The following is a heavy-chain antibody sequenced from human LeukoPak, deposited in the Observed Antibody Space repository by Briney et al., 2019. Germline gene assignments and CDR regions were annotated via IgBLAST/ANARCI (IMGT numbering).Heavy chain of an antibody. CDR2: IWYDGSNK. Sequence: PGGSPRLSCAASGFTFSSYGMHWVRQAPGKGLEWAAVIWYDGSNKYYADSVKGRFTISRDNSKNTLYLQMNSLRAEDTAVYYCARGQTNYYGSGSYTYYYYGMDVWGQGTTVTVSS. CDR1: GFTFSSYG. J-gene: IGHJ6*02. CDR3: ARGQTNYYGSGSYTYYYYGMDV. V-gene: IGHV3-33*01. D-gene: IGHD3-10*01.